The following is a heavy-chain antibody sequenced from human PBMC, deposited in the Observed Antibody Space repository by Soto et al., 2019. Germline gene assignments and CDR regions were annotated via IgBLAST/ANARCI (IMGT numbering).Heavy chain of an antibody. CDR3: ARGADSNRYYFDY. CDR1: GFTFSSYA. Sequence: GGSLRLSCAASGFTFSSYAMSWVRQAPGKGLEWVSAISGSGGSTYYADSVKGRFTISRDNSKNSLHLQMNSLRSEDTAVYYCARGADSNRYYFDYWGQGTLVTVSS. CDR2: ISGSGGST. V-gene: IGHV3-23*01. J-gene: IGHJ4*02. D-gene: IGHD3-22*01.